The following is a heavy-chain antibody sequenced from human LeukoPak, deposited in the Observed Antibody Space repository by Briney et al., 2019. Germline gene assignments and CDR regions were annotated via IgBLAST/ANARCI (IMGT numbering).Heavy chain of an antibody. V-gene: IGHV3-30*02. CDR2: IAHHGNNK. J-gene: IGHJ4*02. Sequence: PGGSLRLSCAASGFTFSNYARHWVRQGPGKGLEWVAYIAHHGNNKYYADSVKGRFTISRDNSKRTLYLQMNSLRADDTAVYYCAKDGSWSCTDWGQGTLVTVSS. CDR3: AKDGSWSCTD. CDR1: GFTFSNYA. D-gene: IGHD2-8*02.